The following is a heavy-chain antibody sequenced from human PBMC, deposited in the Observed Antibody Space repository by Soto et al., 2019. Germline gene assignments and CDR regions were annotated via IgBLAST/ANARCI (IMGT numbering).Heavy chain of an antibody. V-gene: IGHV4-39*01. CDR3: TRGNVVAIDY. J-gene: IGHJ4*02. Sequence: SETLSLTCTVSGGSITSSSYYWGWIRQPPGKGLEWIGSIYYSGSTYYNPSLKGRVTISVDTSKNQFSLKLSSVTAADTAVYYCTRGNVVAIDYWGQGTLVTVSS. D-gene: IGHD2-21*01. CDR2: IYYSGST. CDR1: GGSITSSSYY.